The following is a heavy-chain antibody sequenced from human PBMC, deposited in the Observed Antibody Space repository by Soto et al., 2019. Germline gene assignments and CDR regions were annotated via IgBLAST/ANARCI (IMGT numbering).Heavy chain of an antibody. CDR3: ARVSGSYYYGMDV. CDR2: IYSGGST. D-gene: IGHD1-26*01. Sequence: LRLSCAASGFTVSSNYMSWVRQAPGKGLEWVSVIYSGGSTYYADSVKGRFTISRDNSKNTLYLQMNSLRAEDTAVYYCARVSGSYYYGMDVWGQGTTVTVSS. V-gene: IGHV3-53*01. CDR1: GFTVSSNY. J-gene: IGHJ6*02.